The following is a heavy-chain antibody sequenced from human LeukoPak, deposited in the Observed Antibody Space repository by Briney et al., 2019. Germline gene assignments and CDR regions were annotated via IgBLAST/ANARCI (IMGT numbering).Heavy chain of an antibody. CDR3: ARDSIVGATTFPHI. D-gene: IGHD1-26*01. CDR1: GFTFSSYG. V-gene: IGHV3-33*01. CDR2: IWYDGSNK. J-gene: IGHJ3*02. Sequence: RGSLRLSCAASGFTFSSYGMHWVRQAPGKGLEWVAVIWYDGSNKYYADSVKGRFTISRDNSKNTLYLQMNSLRAEDTAVYYCARDSIVGATTFPHIRGQGTMVTVSS.